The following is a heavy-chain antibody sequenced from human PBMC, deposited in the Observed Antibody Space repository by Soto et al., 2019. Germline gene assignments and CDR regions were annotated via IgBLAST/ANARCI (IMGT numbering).Heavy chain of an antibody. CDR3: ERVVIVVVRIGGGEAFAI. Sequence: PGGSLRLSCPASGFTFSSYEMNWVRQAPGKGLDWVSYIISSGSTIDYAGSVKGRFTSSEDNAKNSLCLPMNSQRAESTAVYYSERVVIVVVRIGGGEAFAIRRQGTIVTVSS. J-gene: IGHJ3*02. D-gene: IGHD3-22*01. CDR1: GFTFSSYE. CDR2: IISSGSTI. V-gene: IGHV3-48*03.